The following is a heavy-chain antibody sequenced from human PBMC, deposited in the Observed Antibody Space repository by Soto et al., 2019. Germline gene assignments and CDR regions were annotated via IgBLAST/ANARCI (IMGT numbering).Heavy chain of an antibody. V-gene: IGHV1-46*01. D-gene: IGHD3-22*01. CDR1: GYTFTSYY. Sequence: ASVKVSCKASGYTFTSYYMHWVRLAPGQGLEWMGIINPSAGSTSYAQKFQGRVTMTRDTSTSTVYMELSSLRSEDTAVYYCARDKVLGDYYDSSGYYYYFDYWGLGTLVTVSS. J-gene: IGHJ4*02. CDR2: INPSAGST. CDR3: ARDKVLGDYYDSSGYYYYFDY.